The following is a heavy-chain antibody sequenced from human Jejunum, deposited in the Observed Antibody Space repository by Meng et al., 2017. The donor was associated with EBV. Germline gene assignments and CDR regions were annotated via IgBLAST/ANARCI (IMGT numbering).Heavy chain of an antibody. Sequence: VQLLESGVGVGPPGGSLRLSCAASGFTFSSYSMSWVRQAPGKGLEWVSTVSGSGGNTYYADSVKGRFTISRDISKNTLYLQMNSLTAEDTAIYYCAKLLKYWGQGTLVTVSS. CDR2: VSGSGGNT. CDR1: GFTFSSYS. CDR3: AKLLKY. V-gene: IGHV3-23*01. J-gene: IGHJ4*02.